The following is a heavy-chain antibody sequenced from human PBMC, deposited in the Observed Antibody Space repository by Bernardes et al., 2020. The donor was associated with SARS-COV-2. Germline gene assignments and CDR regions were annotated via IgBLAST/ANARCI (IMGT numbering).Heavy chain of an antibody. CDR1: GFTFSTYA. D-gene: IGHD3-10*01. Sequence: GGSLRLSCKASGFTFSTYALHWVRQAPGKGLEWISIISYDGSNKYYAASVKGRFTISRDNSMNTLYLQMNSLRAEDTAIYYCARDTFIVTVSTTIGGFDPWGQGTLVTVSS. V-gene: IGHV3-30*04. CDR2: ISYDGSNK. CDR3: ARDTFIVTVSTTIGGFDP. J-gene: IGHJ5*02.